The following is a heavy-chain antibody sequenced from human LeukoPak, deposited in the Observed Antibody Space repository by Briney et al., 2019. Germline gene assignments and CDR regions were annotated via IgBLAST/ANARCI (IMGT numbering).Heavy chain of an antibody. D-gene: IGHD2-15*01. V-gene: IGHV3-30-3*01. CDR2: ISYDGSNK. CDR3: AKVKDPYEVLYWFDP. CDR1: GFTFSNYA. J-gene: IGHJ5*02. Sequence: GRSLRLSCAASGFTFSNYAMHWDRQAPGKGLEWVAVISYDGSNKYYADSLKGRFTISRDNYKNTLYLQVNSLRPEDTAVYYCAKVKDPYEVLYWFDPWGQGTLVTVSS.